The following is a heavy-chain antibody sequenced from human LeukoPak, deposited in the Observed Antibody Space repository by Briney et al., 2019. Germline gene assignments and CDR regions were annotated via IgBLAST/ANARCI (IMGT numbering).Heavy chain of an antibody. CDR1: GYTFNHHG. Sequence: ASVKVSCKASGYTFNHHGISWVRQAPGQGLEWMGWISCFNGDTHYAQKFQGRFTMTTDTSTTTAYMELRSLRSDDTALYYCARDPTNTSGRYAYFDYWGQGTLVTVSS. J-gene: IGHJ4*02. V-gene: IGHV1-18*01. CDR3: ARDPTNTSGRYAYFDY. CDR2: ISCFNGDT. D-gene: IGHD6-19*01.